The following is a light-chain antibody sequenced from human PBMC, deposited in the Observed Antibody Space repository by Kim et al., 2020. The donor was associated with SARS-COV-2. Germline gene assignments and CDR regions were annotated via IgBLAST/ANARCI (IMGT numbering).Light chain of an antibody. CDR2: EAS. Sequence: DIQMTQSPSTLSVSVGDRVTITCRASQRIGTWLAWYQQKPEKALRLLIYEASNLDSGVPSRFSGSGSGTEFSLTISSLQTDDFATYYCQQYNRSPGLTFGGGTKVDIK. J-gene: IGKJ4*01. CDR1: QRIGTW. CDR3: QQYNRSPGLT. V-gene: IGKV1-5*03.